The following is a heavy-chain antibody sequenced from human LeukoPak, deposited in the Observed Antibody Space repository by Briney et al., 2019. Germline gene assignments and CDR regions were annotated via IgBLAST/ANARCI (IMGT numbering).Heavy chain of an antibody. D-gene: IGHD4-23*01. V-gene: IGHV3-23*01. CDR2: ISGSGGST. CDR3: AKTKRVDGGPTPRAVFDY. CDR1: GFTFSSYA. Sequence: GGSLRLSCAASGFTFSSYAMSWVRQAPGKGLEWVSAISGSGGSTYYADSVKGRFTISRDNSKNTLYLQMNSLRAEDTAVYYCAKTKRVDGGPTPRAVFDYWGQGTLVTVSS. J-gene: IGHJ4*02.